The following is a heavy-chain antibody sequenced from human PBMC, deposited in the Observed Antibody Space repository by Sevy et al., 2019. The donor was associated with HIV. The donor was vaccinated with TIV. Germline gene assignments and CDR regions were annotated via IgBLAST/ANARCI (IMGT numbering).Heavy chain of an antibody. CDR1: GFTFAKYS. J-gene: IGHJ4*02. CDR2: FSFGCGRI. Sequence: GGSLRLSCVASGFTFAKYSMSWLRQAPGKGLEWVSTFSFGCGRINYADSVKGRFTISRDDSKNTLYLQMNSLRAEDTATYFCAREGCTQPHDYWGQGTLVTVSS. V-gene: IGHV3-23*01. CDR3: AREGCTQPHDY.